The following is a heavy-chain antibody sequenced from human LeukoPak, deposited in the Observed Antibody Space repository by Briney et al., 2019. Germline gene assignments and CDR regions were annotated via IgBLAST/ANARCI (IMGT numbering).Heavy chain of an antibody. CDR2: IYYSGST. J-gene: IGHJ4*02. CDR3: ASRVYYDFWSGFQSDY. V-gene: IGHV4-39*01. D-gene: IGHD3-3*01. CDR1: GGSISSSSYY. Sequence: SETLSLTCTVSGGSISSSSYYWGWIRQPPGKGLEWIGSIYYSGSTYYNPSLKSRVTISVDTSKNQFSLKLSSVAAADTAVYYCASRVYYDFWSGFQSDYWGQGTLVTVSS.